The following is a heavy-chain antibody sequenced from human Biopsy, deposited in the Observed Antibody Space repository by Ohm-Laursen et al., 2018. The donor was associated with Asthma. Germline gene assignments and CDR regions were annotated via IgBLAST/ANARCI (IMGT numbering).Heavy chain of an antibody. V-gene: IGHV1-69*13. CDR2: INSVFGTT. CDR1: GGTFNTYV. CDR3: ARKAGSCISRTCYSLDF. D-gene: IGHD2-2*01. Sequence: SVKVSCKPLGGTFNTYVIGWVRQAPGKGLEWMGGINSVFGTTTYPQKFQDRVTITADDSTSTVYMELSSLRSEDTAVYYCARKAGSCISRTCYSLDFWGQGTLVTVSS. J-gene: IGHJ4*02.